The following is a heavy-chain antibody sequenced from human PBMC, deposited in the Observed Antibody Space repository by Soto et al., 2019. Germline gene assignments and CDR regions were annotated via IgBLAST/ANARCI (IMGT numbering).Heavy chain of an antibody. J-gene: IGHJ5*02. CDR2: INAGNGNT. CDR3: ARDYWTLLNWFDP. V-gene: IGHV1-3*01. D-gene: IGHD1-1*01. Sequence: GASVKVSCKASGYTFTSYAMHWVRQAPGQRLEWMGWINAGNGNTKYSQKFQGRVTITRDTSASTAYMELSSLRSEDTAVYYCARDYWTLLNWFDPWGQGTLVTVSS. CDR1: GYTFTSYA.